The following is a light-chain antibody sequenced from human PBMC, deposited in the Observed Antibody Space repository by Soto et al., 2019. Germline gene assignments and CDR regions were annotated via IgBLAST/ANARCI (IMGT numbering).Light chain of an antibody. Sequence: QSALTQPASVSGSPRQSITISCIGTSSDVGNYHYVSWYQQHPGKVPKLIIHDVSDRPSGVSDRFSASKSGNTASLTISGLQAEDEADYYCSSYTSNRAYVFGTGTKLTVL. CDR2: DVS. CDR3: SSYTSNRAYV. CDR1: SSDVGNYHY. V-gene: IGLV2-14*01. J-gene: IGLJ1*01.